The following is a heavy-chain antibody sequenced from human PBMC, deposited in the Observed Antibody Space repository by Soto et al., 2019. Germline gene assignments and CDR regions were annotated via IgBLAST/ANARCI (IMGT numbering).Heavy chain of an antibody. CDR2: ISYDGSNK. CDR1: GFTFSSYG. V-gene: IGHV3-30*18. J-gene: IGHJ4*02. Sequence: PGGSLRLSCAASGFTFSSYGMHWIRQAPGKGLECVAVISYDGSNKYYADSVKGRFTISRDNSKNTLYLQMNSLRAEDTAVYYCAKGSGQWLVVFYDYWGQGTLVTVSS. D-gene: IGHD6-19*01. CDR3: AKGSGQWLVVFYDY.